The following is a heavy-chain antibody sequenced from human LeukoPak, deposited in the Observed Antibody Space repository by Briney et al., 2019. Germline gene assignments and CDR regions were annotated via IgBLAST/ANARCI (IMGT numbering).Heavy chain of an antibody. D-gene: IGHD2-2*01. CDR2: ISSSGSTI. CDR1: GFTFSDYY. CDR3: ATWGYCSSTSCYSGPFDY. J-gene: IGHJ4*02. V-gene: IGHV3-11*04. Sequence: GGSLRLSCAASGFTFSDYYMSWVRQAPGKGLEWVSYISSSGSTIYYADSVKGRFTISRDNAKNSLYLQMNSLRAEDTAVYYCATWGYCSSTSCYSGPFDYWGQGALVGDSS.